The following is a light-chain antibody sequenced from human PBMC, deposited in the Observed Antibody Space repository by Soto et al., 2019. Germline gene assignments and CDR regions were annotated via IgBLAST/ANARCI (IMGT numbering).Light chain of an antibody. CDR3: QQYGSSPAMYT. CDR1: QSVSSSY. Sequence: EIVLTQSPGTLSLSPGERATLSCRASQSVSSSYLAWYQQKPGQAPRLLIYGASSRATGIPDRFSGSGSGTDFTLTISRLEPEDFAVYYCQQYGSSPAMYTFGQGTKLENK. CDR2: GAS. J-gene: IGKJ2*01. V-gene: IGKV3-20*01.